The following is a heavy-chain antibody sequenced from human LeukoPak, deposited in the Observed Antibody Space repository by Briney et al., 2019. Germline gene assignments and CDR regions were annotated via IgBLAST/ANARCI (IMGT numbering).Heavy chain of an antibody. Sequence: GGSLRLSCAASGFSFSHYSMTWARQASGKGLEWMSYIGVGGRTTNYADSVKARFTIPRDDAQNSLYLQMNSLRAEDTAVYYCAKSTWKPSDAGRGRMHVWGQGTTVTVSS. CDR3: AKSTWKPSDAGRGRMHV. D-gene: IGHD1-1*01. V-gene: IGHV3-48*01. CDR2: IGVGGRTT. CDR1: GFSFSHYS. J-gene: IGHJ6*02.